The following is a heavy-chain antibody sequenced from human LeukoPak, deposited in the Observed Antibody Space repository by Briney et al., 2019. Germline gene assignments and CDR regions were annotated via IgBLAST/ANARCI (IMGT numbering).Heavy chain of an antibody. CDR1: GFTFSNYV. CDR2: ISGSGGSA. V-gene: IGHV3-23*01. J-gene: IGHJ4*02. D-gene: IGHD1-26*01. Sequence: GGSLRLSCAASGFTFSNYVMSWVRQAPGKGLEWVSSISGSGGSADYADSVKGRITISRDNSRDTLYLQMNGLRAEDTAVYYCAKGEVGATKLRDYWGQGTLVTVSS. CDR3: AKGEVGATKLRDY.